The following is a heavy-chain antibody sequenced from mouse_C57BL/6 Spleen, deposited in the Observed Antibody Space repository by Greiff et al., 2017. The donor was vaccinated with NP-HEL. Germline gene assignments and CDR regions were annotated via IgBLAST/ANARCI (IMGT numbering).Heavy chain of an antibody. V-gene: IGHV5-16*01. CDR3: ARVSGGTGSFAY. Sequence: EVKLVQSEGGLVQPGSSMKLSCTASGFTFSDYYMPWVSQVPEKGLEWVANINYDGSSTYYLDSLKSSFIMSRDNAENILYLQMSSLKSEDTATYYCARVSGGTGSFAYWGQGTLVTVSA. CDR1: GFTFSDYY. D-gene: IGHD4-1*01. CDR2: INYDGSST. J-gene: IGHJ3*01.